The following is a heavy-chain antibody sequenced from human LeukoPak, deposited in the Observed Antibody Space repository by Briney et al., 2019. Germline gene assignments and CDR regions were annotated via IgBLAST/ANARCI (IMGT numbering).Heavy chain of an antibody. CDR2: LDSSGST. D-gene: IGHD4-23*01. CDR3: SRSHDYGGLYFYYYMDV. Sequence: ASETLSLTCTVSGGSISSRSDYWGWIRQTPGKGLEWIGNLDSSGSTYYNPSLNSRVTISVRTSKNQFSLNLRSVTAADTAIYFCSRSHDYGGLYFYYYMDVWGKGTTVTVSS. CDR1: GGSISSRSDY. J-gene: IGHJ6*03. V-gene: IGHV4-39*01.